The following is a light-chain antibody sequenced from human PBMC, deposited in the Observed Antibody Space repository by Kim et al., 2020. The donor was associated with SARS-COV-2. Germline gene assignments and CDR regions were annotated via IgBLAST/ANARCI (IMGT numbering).Light chain of an antibody. J-gene: IGKJ1*01. V-gene: IGKV1-27*01. CDR1: QGISHY. Sequence: DIQMTQSPSSLSASIGDRVTITCRASQGISHYLAWYQQTPGRVPKLLIYASSTLQSGVPSRFSGRRSGTEFTLTISGLQPEDVGTDYCQKYKGAPWTFGQGTKVDIK. CDR2: ASS. CDR3: QKYKGAPWT.